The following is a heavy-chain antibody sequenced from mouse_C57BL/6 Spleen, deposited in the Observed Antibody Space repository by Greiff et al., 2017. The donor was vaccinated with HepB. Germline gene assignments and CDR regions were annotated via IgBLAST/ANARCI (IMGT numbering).Heavy chain of an antibody. J-gene: IGHJ2*01. CDR3: ARSGYYSNYEGYFDY. CDR2: IDPSDSYT. CDR1: GYTFTSYW. V-gene: IGHV1-50*01. D-gene: IGHD2-5*01. Sequence: QVQLQQPGAELVKPGASVKLSCKASGYTFTSYWMQWVKQRPGQGLEWIGEIDPSDSYTNYNQKFKGKATLTVDTSSSTAYMQLSSLTSEDSAVYYCARSGYYSNYEGYFDYWGQGTTLTVSS.